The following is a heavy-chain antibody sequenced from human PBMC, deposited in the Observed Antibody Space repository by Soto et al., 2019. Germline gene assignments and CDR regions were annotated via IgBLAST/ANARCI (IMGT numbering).Heavy chain of an antibody. CDR2: IYYSGST. CDR3: ARHTRSGWYWFDP. D-gene: IGHD6-19*01. CDR1: GGSISSSSYY. V-gene: IGHV4-39*01. J-gene: IGHJ5*02. Sequence: SETLSLTCTVSGGSISSSSYYWGWIRQPPGKGLEWIGSIYYSGSTYYNPSLKSRVTISVDTSKNQFSLKLSSVTAADTAVYYCARHTRSGWYWFDPWGQGTLVTVSS.